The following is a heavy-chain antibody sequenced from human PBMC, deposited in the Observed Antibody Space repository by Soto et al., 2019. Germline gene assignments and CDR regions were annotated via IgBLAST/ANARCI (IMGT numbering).Heavy chain of an antibody. CDR1: GLTLSAAG. Sequence: QVQLVESGGGVVQPGRTLRLSCADSGLTLSAAGMHWVRQAPGKGLEWVAFIANDGRSESYADSVKGRFTISRKNSQNRLYLQMNGLRAEDTAVYYCAKDKGRTAIDYWGKGTLVSVSS. J-gene: IGHJ4*02. V-gene: IGHV3-30*18. CDR3: AKDKGRTAIDY. CDR2: IANDGRSE.